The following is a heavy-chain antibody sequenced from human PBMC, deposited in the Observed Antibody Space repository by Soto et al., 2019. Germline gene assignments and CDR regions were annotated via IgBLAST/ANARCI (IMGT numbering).Heavy chain of an antibody. CDR2: INPNSGGT. V-gene: IGHV1-2*04. Sequence: ASVKVSCKASGYTFTGYYMHWVRQAPGQGLEWMGWINPNSGGTNYAQKFQGWVTMTRDTSISTAYMELSRLRSDDTAVYYCAAPDSGDYWYFDLWGRGTLVTVSS. J-gene: IGHJ2*01. CDR1: GYTFTGYY. D-gene: IGHD4-17*01. CDR3: AAPDSGDYWYFDL.